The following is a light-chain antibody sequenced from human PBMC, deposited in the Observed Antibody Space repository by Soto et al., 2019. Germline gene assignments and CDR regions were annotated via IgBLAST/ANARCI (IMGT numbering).Light chain of an antibody. Sequence: DIQMTHSPSSLYASLGDRVTFTCRASQSMGSNLNWYQKRPGKAPNRLIYAASNLQSGVPSRFSGSLSGPDFTFTISSLQPEDFATYYCQPSYSTPRTFGPGTKVDI. CDR3: QPSYSTPRT. CDR2: AAS. CDR1: QSMGSN. J-gene: IGKJ3*01. V-gene: IGKV1-39*01.